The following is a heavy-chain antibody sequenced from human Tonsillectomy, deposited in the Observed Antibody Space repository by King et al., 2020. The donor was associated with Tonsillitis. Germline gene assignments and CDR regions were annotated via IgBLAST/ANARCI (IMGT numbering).Heavy chain of an antibody. Sequence: VQLVESGGGLVKPGGSLRLSCAASGFTFSSYSMNWVRQAPGKGLEWVSSISSSSSYIYYADSVKGRFTISRDNAKNSLYLQMNSLRAEDTAVYYCARSALAAAGEYYFDYWGQGTLVTVSS. D-gene: IGHD6-13*01. CDR1: GFTFSSYS. J-gene: IGHJ4*02. V-gene: IGHV3-21*01. CDR2: ISSSSSYI. CDR3: ARSALAAAGEYYFDY.